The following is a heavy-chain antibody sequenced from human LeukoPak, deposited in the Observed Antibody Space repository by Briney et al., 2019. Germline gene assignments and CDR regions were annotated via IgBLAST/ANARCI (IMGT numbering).Heavy chain of an antibody. J-gene: IGHJ4*02. CDR3: VRDDDRPDNGLDY. CDR1: RFSFSTYP. CDR2: ISASGDVT. D-gene: IGHD3-22*01. Sequence: GGSLRLSCAASRFSFSTYPMGWVRQAPGKGLEWVLGISASGDVTFHADPVKGRFTISRDNSKNTLYLQMNSLRAEDTAVYYCVRDDDRPDNGLDYWGQGTLVTVSS. V-gene: IGHV3-23*01.